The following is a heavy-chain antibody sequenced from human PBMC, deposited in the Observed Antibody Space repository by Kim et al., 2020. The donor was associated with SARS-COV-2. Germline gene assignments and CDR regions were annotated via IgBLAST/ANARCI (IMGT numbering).Heavy chain of an antibody. CDR1: GFTFSSYA. V-gene: IGHV3-23*01. J-gene: IGHJ5*02. D-gene: IGHD6-13*01. CDR3: AKDSSSWYGNNWFDP. Sequence: GGSLRLSCAASGFTFSSYAMSWVRQAPGKGLEWVSAISGSGGSTYYADSVKGRFTISRDNSKNTLYLQMNSLRAEDTAVYYCAKDSSSWYGNNWFDPWGQGTLVTVSS. CDR2: ISGSGGST.